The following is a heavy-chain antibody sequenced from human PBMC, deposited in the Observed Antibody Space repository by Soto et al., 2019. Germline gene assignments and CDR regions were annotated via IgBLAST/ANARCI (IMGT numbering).Heavy chain of an antibody. Sequence: GESLKISCQASGYSFSDSWISWVRQLPGKGLEWMGRIDPTDSYTTYSPSFQGHVTISVDKSITTAYLQWSSLKASDTATYYCARHSGHDQPLLLFDFWGQGTLVTVS. CDR3: ARHSGHDQPLLLFDF. V-gene: IGHV5-10-1*01. J-gene: IGHJ4*02. D-gene: IGHD5-12*01. CDR2: IDPTDSYT. CDR1: GYSFSDSW.